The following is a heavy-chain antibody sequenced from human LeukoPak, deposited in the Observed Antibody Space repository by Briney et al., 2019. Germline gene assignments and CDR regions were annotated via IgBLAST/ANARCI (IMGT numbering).Heavy chain of an antibody. V-gene: IGHV3-21*01. Sequence: GGSLRLSCAASGFTFSSYSMNWVRQAPGKGLEWVSSISSSSSYIYYADSVKGRFTISRDNAKNSLYLQMNSLRAEDTAVYYCARDYGGNGELDYWGQGTLVTVSS. J-gene: IGHJ4*02. CDR3: ARDYGGNGELDY. CDR2: ISSSSSYI. CDR1: GFTFSSYS. D-gene: IGHD4-23*01.